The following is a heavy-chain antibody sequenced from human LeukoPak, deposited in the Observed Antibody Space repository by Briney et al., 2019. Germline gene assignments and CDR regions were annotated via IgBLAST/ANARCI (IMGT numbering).Heavy chain of an antibody. J-gene: IGHJ3*01. CDR3: TXDSGLGNDAFDV. D-gene: IGHD3-10*01. V-gene: IGHV6-1*01. Sequence: SQTLSLXCAISGDSVSSNSAAWDWIRQSPSRGLEWLGRTYYRSKWFYDYAVSVKSRITINPDTSKNQFSLLLNSVTPEDTAVYXCTXDSGLGNDAFDVWGQGTMVTVSS. CDR1: GDSVSSNSAA. CDR2: TYYRSKWFY.